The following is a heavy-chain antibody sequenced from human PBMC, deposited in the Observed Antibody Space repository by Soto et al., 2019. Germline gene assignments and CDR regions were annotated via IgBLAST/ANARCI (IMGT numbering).Heavy chain of an antibody. CDR2: IYFDGNT. Sequence: SETLSLTCTVSAASFSKYYWTWIRQPPGKGLEWIGYIYFDGNTKYNPSLEGRLTISIDTSKKEFSLKLTSVTAADAAVYYCASVTFGGIVLAHWGQGTLVTVSS. J-gene: IGHJ4*02. CDR1: AASFSKYY. D-gene: IGHD3-16*01. V-gene: IGHV4-59*01. CDR3: ASVTFGGIVLAH.